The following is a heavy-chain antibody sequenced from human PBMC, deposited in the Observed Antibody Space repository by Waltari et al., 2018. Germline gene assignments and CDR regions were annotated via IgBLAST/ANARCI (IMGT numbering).Heavy chain of an antibody. CDR1: GFTFSSYP. CDR3: AREWGVMVGTAGFYFDY. J-gene: IGHJ4*02. V-gene: IGHV3-21*01. D-gene: IGHD2-15*01. Sequence: EVQLVGSGGGLVKPGGSLRLYCAASGFTFSSYPMTLVRQAPGKGLEWVSSISSGSSYIYYADSVKGRFTISRDNAKNSLYLQMNSLRVEDTAVYYCAREWGVMVGTAGFYFDYWGQGALVTVSS. CDR2: ISSGSSYI.